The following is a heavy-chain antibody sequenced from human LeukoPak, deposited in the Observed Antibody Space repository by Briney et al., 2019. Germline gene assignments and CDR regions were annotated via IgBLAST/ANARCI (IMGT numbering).Heavy chain of an antibody. CDR2: IYYSGST. CDR1: GGSISSYY. Sequence: PSETLSLTCTVSGGSISSYYWSWIRQPPGKGLEWIGYIYYSGSTKYNPSLKSRVTISVDTSKNQFSLKLSSVTAADTAVYYCARQQLVHFDYWGQGTLVTVSS. CDR3: ARQQLVHFDY. J-gene: IGHJ4*02. V-gene: IGHV4-59*08. D-gene: IGHD6-13*01.